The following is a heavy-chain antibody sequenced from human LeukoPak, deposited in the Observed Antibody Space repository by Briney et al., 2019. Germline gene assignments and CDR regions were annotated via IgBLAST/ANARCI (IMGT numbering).Heavy chain of an antibody. Sequence: PGGSLRLSCAASGFTFSNAWMSWVRQAPGKGLEWVAFIRYDGSNKYYADSVKGRFTISRDNAKNSLYLHMDSLRAEDTAVYYCARGAYSSGWAYFDHWGQGTLVTVSS. D-gene: IGHD6-19*01. CDR2: IRYDGSNK. CDR1: GFTFSNAW. V-gene: IGHV3-30*02. CDR3: ARGAYSSGWAYFDH. J-gene: IGHJ4*02.